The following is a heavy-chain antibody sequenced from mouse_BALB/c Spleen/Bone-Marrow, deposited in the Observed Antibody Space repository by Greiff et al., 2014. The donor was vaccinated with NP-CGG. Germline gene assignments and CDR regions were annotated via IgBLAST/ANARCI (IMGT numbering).Heavy chain of an antibody. J-gene: IGHJ3*01. CDR1: GYTFTSYV. V-gene: IGHV1-14*01. D-gene: IGHD2-1*01. CDR2: IKPYNDGT. CDR3: ARDYGNLAWFAY. Sequence: VQLKEAGPELVKPGAPVKMSFKASGYTFTSYVLHWGEQKPGQGLEGIGYIKPYNDGTKYNERLKGKATLTSDKSSSTAYMELSSLTSEDSAVYYCARDYGNLAWFAYWGQGTLVTVSA.